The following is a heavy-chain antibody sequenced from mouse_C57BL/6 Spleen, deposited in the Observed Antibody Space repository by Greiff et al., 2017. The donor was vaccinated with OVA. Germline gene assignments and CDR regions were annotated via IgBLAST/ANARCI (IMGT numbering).Heavy chain of an antibody. J-gene: IGHJ3*01. CDR2: IHPSDSDT. CDR3: ANQPDYDSWCAY. Sequence: VQLQQPGAELVKPGASVKVSCKASGYTFTSYWMHWVKQRPGQGLEWIGRIHPSDSDTNYNQKFKGKATLTVDKSSSTAYMQLSSLTSEDSAVYYCANQPDYDSWCAYWGQGTLVTVSA. V-gene: IGHV1-74*01. CDR1: GYTFTSYW. D-gene: IGHD2-4*01.